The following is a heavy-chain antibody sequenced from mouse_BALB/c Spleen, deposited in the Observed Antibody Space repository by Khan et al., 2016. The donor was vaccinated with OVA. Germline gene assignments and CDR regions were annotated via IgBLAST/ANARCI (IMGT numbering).Heavy chain of an antibody. Sequence: DLVKPGASVKLSCKASGYTFTSYWINWIKQRPGQGLEWVGHIGPGSGNPYYSEIFKGKAILTVDTSSSTVYIQLGSLSSEDSAVSFCARSNYYGNSLYAMGYWGQGTSVTVSS. CDR3: ARSNYYGNSLYAMGY. D-gene: IGHD1-1*01. CDR1: GYTFTSYW. V-gene: IGHV1S41*01. CDR2: IGPGSGNP. J-gene: IGHJ4*01.